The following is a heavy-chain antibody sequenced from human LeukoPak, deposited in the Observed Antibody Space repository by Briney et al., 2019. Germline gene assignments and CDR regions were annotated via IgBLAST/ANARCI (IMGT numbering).Heavy chain of an antibody. CDR2: ISSNGGST. CDR1: GFTFSSYA. D-gene: IGHD6-13*01. Sequence: GGSLRLSCSASGFTFSSYAMHWVRQAPGKGLEYVSAISSNGGSTYYADSVKGRFTISRDNSKNTLYLQMSSLRAEDTAVYYCVEEYFVAAAGLPIYYYYGMDVWGQGTTVTVSS. J-gene: IGHJ6*02. CDR3: VEEYFVAAAGLPIYYYYGMDV. V-gene: IGHV3-64D*09.